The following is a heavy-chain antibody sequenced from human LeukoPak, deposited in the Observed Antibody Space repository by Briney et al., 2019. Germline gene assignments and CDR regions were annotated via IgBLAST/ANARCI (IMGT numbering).Heavy chain of an antibody. D-gene: IGHD5-18*01. CDR1: GGSISSYY. V-gene: IGHV4-59*01. CDR3: ASGYSYGYQRK. Sequence: SETLSLTCTASGGSISSYYWSWVRQPLGKGLEWIGYIYYSGSTNYNPSLKSRVTISVDTSKNQFSLKLSSVTAADTAVYYCASGYSYGYQRKWGQGTLVTVSS. J-gene: IGHJ4*02. CDR2: IYYSGST.